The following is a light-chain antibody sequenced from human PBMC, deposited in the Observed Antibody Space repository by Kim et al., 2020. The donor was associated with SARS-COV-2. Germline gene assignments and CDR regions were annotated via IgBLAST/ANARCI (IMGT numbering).Light chain of an antibody. J-gene: IGLJ2*01. CDR2: GKN. V-gene: IGLV3-19*01. CDR1: SLRSYY. Sequence: VALGQTVRITRQGDSLRSYYATWYQQKPGQAPILVIYGKNNRPSGIPHRFSGSSSGNTASLTITGTQAGDEADYYCNSRDSNDNVVFGGGTQLTVL. CDR3: NSRDSNDNVV.